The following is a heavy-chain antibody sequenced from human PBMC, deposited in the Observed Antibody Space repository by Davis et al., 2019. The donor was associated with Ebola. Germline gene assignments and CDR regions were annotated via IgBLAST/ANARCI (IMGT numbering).Heavy chain of an antibody. J-gene: IGHJ4*02. CDR1: GFTFDDYA. CDR3: AKEKDIVVVPAAISTPFDY. Sequence: PGGSLRLSCAASGFTFDDYAMHWVRQAPGKGLEWVSGISWNSGSIGYADSVKGRFTISRDNAKNSLYLQMNSLRAEDTALYYCAKEKDIVVVPAAISTPFDYWGQGTLVTVSS. D-gene: IGHD2-2*02. V-gene: IGHV3-9*01. CDR2: ISWNSGSI.